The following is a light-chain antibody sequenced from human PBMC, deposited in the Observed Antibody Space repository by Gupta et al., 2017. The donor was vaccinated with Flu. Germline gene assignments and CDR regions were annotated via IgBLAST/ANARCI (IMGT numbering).Light chain of an antibody. CDR3: QSYDSSLSGGV. J-gene: IGLJ3*02. Sequence: VTISCTGSSSNIGAGLDVHWYQQLPGTAPKLLIYRNTNRPSGVPDRFSASKSGTSASLAITGLQAEDEADYYCQSYDSSLSGGVFGGGTKLTVL. CDR1: SSNIGAGLD. CDR2: RNT. V-gene: IGLV1-40*01.